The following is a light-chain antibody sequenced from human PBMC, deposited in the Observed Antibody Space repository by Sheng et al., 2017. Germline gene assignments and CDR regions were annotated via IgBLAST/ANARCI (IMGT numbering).Light chain of an antibody. CDR2: VAS. Sequence: DIQMTQSPSSLSASVGDRVTITCRASQSIANYLNWYQQKPGKAPNLLIYVASNLQSGVPSGFSGSGSGTDFTLTITNLQPEDFAAYFCQQSYSTPYTFGQGTKVEIK. J-gene: IGKJ2*01. CDR3: QQSYSTPYT. V-gene: IGKV1-39*01. CDR1: QSIANY.